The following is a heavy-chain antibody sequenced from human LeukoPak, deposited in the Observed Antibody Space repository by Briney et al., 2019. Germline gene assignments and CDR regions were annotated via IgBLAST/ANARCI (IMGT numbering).Heavy chain of an antibody. CDR3: ASTPLYYYGSGSRVDGAFDI. D-gene: IGHD3-10*01. CDR1: GGSISSYY. V-gene: IGHV4-59*08. J-gene: IGHJ3*02. CDR2: IYYSGST. Sequence: PSETLSLTCTVSGGSISSYYWSWVRQPPGKGLEWIGYIYYSGSTNYNPSLKSRVTISVDTSKNQFSLKLSSVTAADTAVYYCASTPLYYYGSGSRVDGAFDIWGQGTMVTVSS.